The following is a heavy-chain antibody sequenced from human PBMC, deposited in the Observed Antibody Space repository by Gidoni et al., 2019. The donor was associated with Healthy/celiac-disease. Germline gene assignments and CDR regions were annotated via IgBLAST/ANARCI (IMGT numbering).Heavy chain of an antibody. D-gene: IGHD3-10*01. Sequence: QVQLVQSGAEVKKPGSSVKVSCKASGGTFSSYATSRVRQAPGQGLEWMGGIIPIFGTANYAQKFQGRVTITADESTSTAYMELSSLRSEDTAVYYCARQHYYGSGPAHARGVYMDVWGKGTTVTVSS. CDR3: ARQHYYGSGPAHARGVYMDV. J-gene: IGHJ6*03. CDR1: GGTFSSYA. CDR2: IIPIFGTA. V-gene: IGHV1-69*01.